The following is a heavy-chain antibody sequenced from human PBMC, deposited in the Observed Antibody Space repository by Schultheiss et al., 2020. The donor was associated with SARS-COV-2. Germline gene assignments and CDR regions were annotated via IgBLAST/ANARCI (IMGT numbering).Heavy chain of an antibody. V-gene: IGHV1-46*01. Sequence: GESLKISCKASGYTFTSYYMHWVRQAPGQGLEWMGIINPSGGSTSYAQKFQGRVTMTRDTSTSTVYMELSSLRSEDTAVYYCARAPQDYYDSSGYSASGDLDYWGQGTLVTVTS. D-gene: IGHD3-22*01. CDR2: INPSGGST. CDR3: ARAPQDYYDSSGYSASGDLDY. J-gene: IGHJ4*02. CDR1: GYTFTSYY.